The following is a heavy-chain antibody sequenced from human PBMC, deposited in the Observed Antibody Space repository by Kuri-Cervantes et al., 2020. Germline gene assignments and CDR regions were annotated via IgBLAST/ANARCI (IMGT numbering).Heavy chain of an antibody. CDR1: GYTLTELS. CDR2: FDPKDVET. CDR3: GLGYDSSGYSNWFDP. D-gene: IGHD3-22*01. V-gene: IGHV1-24*01. Sequence: ASVKVSCKVSGYTLTELSMHWVRQAPGKGLEWMGGFDPKDVETIYAQKFQGRVTMTQDTSTDTAYMELSSLRSEDTAVYYCGLGYDSSGYSNWFDPWGQGTLVTVSS. J-gene: IGHJ5*02.